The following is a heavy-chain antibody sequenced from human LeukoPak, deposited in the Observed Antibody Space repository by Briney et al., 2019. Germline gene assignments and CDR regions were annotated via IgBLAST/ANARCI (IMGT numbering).Heavy chain of an antibody. Sequence: GGSLRLSCVVSGINVRSSYMSWVRQAPGKGLDWVSVIYAGDNTYYADSVKGRFTISRDSFKNTLYLQMNYLRAEDTAVYYCAKDREVYDGAATGAFDIWGQGTMVTVSS. CDR2: IYAGDNT. CDR1: GINVRSSY. V-gene: IGHV3-53*01. D-gene: IGHD3-10*01. CDR3: AKDREVYDGAATGAFDI. J-gene: IGHJ3*02.